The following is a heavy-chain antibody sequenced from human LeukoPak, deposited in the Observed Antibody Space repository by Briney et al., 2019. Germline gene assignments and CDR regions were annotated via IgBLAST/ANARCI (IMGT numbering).Heavy chain of an antibody. V-gene: IGHV3-23*01. D-gene: IGHD2-21*02. CDR1: TLSSGTYA. Sequence: GGSLSLSCPAYTLSSGTYAMSWVRHAPEGGLEWVSAISGSGGRTNYAGSVKARFTISRDTPKNTLYLQMNSLRAEDTAVYYCAKDLFCGGDCWENYFDYWGQGTLVTASS. CDR2: ISGSGGRT. CDR3: AKDLFCGGDCWENYFDY. J-gene: IGHJ4*02.